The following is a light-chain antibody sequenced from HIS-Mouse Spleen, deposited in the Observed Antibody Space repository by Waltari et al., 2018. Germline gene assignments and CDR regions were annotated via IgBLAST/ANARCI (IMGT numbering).Light chain of an antibody. V-gene: IGLV2-11*01. CDR2: DVS. J-gene: IGLJ3*02. CDR3: CSYAGSYTWV. CDR1: SSDVGGDNY. Sequence: QSALTQPRSVSGSPGQSATLSCTGTSSDVGGDNYVSWYQQHPGKAPKLMNYDVSKRPSGVPDRFSGSKSGNTASLTISGLQAEDEADYYCCSYAGSYTWVFGGGTKLTVL.